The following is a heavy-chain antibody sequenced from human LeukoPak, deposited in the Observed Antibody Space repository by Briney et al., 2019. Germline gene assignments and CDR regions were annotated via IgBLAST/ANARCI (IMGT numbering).Heavy chain of an antibody. J-gene: IGHJ6*02. Sequence: ASVKVSFKASGYTFTGNYMHWVRRAPGQGLEWMGWIHPNSGGTNYAQKFQGRVTLTRDTSISTAYMELSRLRSDDTAVYYCARDRATITGPLHLYGMDVWGQGTTVTVSS. CDR1: GYTFTGNY. D-gene: IGHD1-20*01. CDR3: ARDRATITGPLHLYGMDV. CDR2: IHPNSGGT. V-gene: IGHV1-2*02.